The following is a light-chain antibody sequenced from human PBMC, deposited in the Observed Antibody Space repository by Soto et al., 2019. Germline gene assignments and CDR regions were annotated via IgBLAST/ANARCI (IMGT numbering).Light chain of an antibody. J-gene: IGKJ4*01. Sequence: EIVLTQSPGTLSLSPGERATLSCRASQSISSSYLAWVQQKPGQAPRLLIYGATSRATGIPDRFRGSESGTDFTLTISRLEPEDFAVYYCQQYSSSPLTFGGGTKVEIK. CDR2: GAT. CDR3: QQYSSSPLT. V-gene: IGKV3-20*01. CDR1: QSISSSY.